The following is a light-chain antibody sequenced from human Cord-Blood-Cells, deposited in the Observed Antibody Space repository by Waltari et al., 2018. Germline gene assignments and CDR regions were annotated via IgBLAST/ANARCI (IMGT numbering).Light chain of an antibody. CDR2: KDS. J-gene: IGLJ3*02. CDR3: QSADSSGTWV. Sequence: SYELTQPPSVSVSPGQTARITCSGDALPKQYAYWYQQKPGQPPVLVIYKDSERPSGIPERFSGSSSGTTVTLTISGVQAEDEADHYCQSADSSGTWVFGGGTKLTVL. CDR1: ALPKQY. V-gene: IGLV3-25*03.